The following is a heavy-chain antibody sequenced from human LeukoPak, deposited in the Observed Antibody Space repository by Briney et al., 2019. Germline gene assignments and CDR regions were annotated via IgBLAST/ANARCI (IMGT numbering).Heavy chain of an antibody. CDR1: GFTFSAHW. CDR2: TNSDGRST. V-gene: IGHV3-74*01. Sequence: GGSLRLSCAASGFTFSAHWMHWVRQAPGKGPVWVSRTNSDGRSTTYADAVKGRFTISRDNAKGTLYLQMDSLTGEDSGVYYCARDVDFDYWGQGTLVTVSS. CDR3: ARDVDFDY. J-gene: IGHJ4*02.